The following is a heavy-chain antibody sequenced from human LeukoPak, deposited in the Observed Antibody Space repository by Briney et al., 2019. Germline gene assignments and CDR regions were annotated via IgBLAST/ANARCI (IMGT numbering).Heavy chain of an antibody. CDR2: INPNSGGT. D-gene: IGHD1-26*01. CDR1: GYTFTGYY. J-gene: IGHJ6*02. CDR3: ARERGVGATTGGMDV. Sequence: ASVKVSCKASGYTFTGYYMHWVRQAPGQGLEWMGWINPNSGGTNYAQKFQGWVTMTRDTSISTAYMELSRLRSDDTAVYYCARERGVGATTGGMDVWGQGTTVTVSS. V-gene: IGHV1-2*04.